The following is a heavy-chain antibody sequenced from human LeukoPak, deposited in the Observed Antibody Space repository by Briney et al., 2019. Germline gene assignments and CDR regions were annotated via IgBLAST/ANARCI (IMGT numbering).Heavy chain of an antibody. V-gene: IGHV4-59*01. D-gene: IGHD3/OR15-3a*01. Sequence: PSETLSLTCAVYGGSLSGYYWSWIRQPPGKGLEWIRYIYYSGSTNYNPSRKSRVTISVDTSKNQFSLKLSSVAAADTAVYYCARGGGLAIDYWGQGTLVTVSS. CDR3: ARGGGLAIDY. J-gene: IGHJ4*02. CDR1: GGSLSGYY. CDR2: IYYSGST.